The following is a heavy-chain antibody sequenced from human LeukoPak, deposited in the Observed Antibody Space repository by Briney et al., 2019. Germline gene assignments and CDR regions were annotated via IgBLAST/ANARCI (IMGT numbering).Heavy chain of an antibody. CDR1: GFTFSSYG. J-gene: IGHJ4*02. V-gene: IGHV3-7*01. CDR3: ARSASGDSGYDWFGRETYYFDY. CDR2: IKQDGSEK. Sequence: AGGSLRLSCAASGFTFSSYGMHWVRQAPGKGLEWVANIKQDGSEKYYVDSVKGRFTISRDNAKNSLYLQMNSLRAEDTAVYYCARSASGDSGYDWFGRETYYFDYWGQGTLVTVSS. D-gene: IGHD5-12*01.